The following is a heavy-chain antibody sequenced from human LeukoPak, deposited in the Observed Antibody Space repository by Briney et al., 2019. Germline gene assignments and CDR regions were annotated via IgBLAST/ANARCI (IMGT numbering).Heavy chain of an antibody. V-gene: IGHV1-69*05. CDR1: GGTFSSYA. D-gene: IGHD1-20*01. Sequence: GASVKVSCKASGGTFSSYAISWVRQAPGQGLEWMGGIIPIFGTANYAQKFQGRVTITTDESTSTAYMELSSLRSEDTAVYYCARDTGITGTTGFDYWGQGTLVTVSS. CDR3: ARDTGITGTTGFDY. J-gene: IGHJ4*02. CDR2: IIPIFGTA.